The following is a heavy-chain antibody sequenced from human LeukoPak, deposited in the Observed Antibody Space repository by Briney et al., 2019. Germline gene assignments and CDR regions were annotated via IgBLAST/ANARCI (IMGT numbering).Heavy chain of an antibody. J-gene: IGHJ5*02. CDR1: GYSFTNYW. CDR2: IYPGDADT. V-gene: IGHV5-51*01. Sequence: GESLKISCKGSGYSFTNYWIGWVRQMPGKGLEWMGTIYPGDADTRYSPSFQGQVTISADKSISTAYLQWSSLKATDTAMYYCARGDYGSGSYLNWFDPWGQGTLVTVSS. D-gene: IGHD3-10*01. CDR3: ARGDYGSGSYLNWFDP.